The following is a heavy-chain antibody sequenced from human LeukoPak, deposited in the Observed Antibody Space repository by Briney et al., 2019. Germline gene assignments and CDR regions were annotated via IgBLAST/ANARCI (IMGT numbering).Heavy chain of an antibody. D-gene: IGHD3-16*02. CDR1: GYSICSGYY. V-gene: IGHV4-38-2*01. CDR3: ARDKDDYVWGTYRW. J-gene: IGHJ4*02. Sequence: SETLSLTCAVSGYSICSGYYWGWVRQAPGKGLEWIGSIYHTGSTDYNPSLKSRLTISVDMSKNQFSLNLRSVTAADTAVYYCARDKDDYVWGTYRWWGQGMLVTVSS. CDR2: IYHTGST.